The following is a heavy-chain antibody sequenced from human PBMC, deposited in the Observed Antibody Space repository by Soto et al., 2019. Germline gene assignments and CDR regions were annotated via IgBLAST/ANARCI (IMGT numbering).Heavy chain of an antibody. D-gene: IGHD2-15*01. J-gene: IGHJ4*02. CDR2: INAGNGNT. CDR3: ASAPGYCSGGSCYSPFDY. V-gene: IGHV1-3*01. Sequence: GASVKVSCKASGYTFISYAMHWVRQAPGQRLEWMGWINAGNGNTKYSQKFQGRVTITRDTSASTGFMELSSLRSEDTAVYYCASAPGYCSGGSCYSPFDYWGQGTLVTVSS. CDR1: GYTFISYA.